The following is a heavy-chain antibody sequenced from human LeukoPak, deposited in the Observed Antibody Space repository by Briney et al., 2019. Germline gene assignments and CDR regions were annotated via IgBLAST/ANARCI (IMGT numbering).Heavy chain of an antibody. CDR2: ISAYNGNT. V-gene: IGHV1-18*01. CDR3: ASAPLYYYGSGSYYSIGGYFDY. D-gene: IGHD3-10*01. Sequence: ASVKVSCKASGYTFTSYGISWVRQAPGQGLEWMGWISAYNGNTNYAQKLQGRVTMTTDTSTCTAYMELRSLRSDDTAVYYCASAPLYYYGSGSYYSIGGYFDYWGQGTLATVSS. CDR1: GYTFTSYG. J-gene: IGHJ4*02.